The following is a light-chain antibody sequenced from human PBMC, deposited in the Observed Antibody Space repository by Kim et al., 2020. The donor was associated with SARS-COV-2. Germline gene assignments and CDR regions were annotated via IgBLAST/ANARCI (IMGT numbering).Light chain of an antibody. CDR1: QYIDNW. J-gene: IGKJ2*01. V-gene: IGKV3-11*01. Sequence: EIVLTQSPATLSLSPGERATLSCRASQYIDNWLAWYQQTPGQVPRLLIYDASNRATGIPARFSGSGSGTDFTLTISSLEPEDFAVYYCQHRRTWPLTFGQGTKLEI. CDR3: QHRRTWPLT. CDR2: DAS.